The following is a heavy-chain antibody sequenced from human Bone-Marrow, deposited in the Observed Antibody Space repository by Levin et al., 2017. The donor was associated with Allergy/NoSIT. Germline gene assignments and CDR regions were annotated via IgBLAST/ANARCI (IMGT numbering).Heavy chain of an antibody. D-gene: IGHD3-10*01. CDR1: GGSFSGYY. CDR2: INHSGST. J-gene: IGHJ6*03. Sequence: PSETLSLTCAVYGGSFSGYYWSRIRQPPGKGLEWIGEINHSGSTNYNPSLKSRVTISVDTSKNQFSLKLSSVTAADTAVYYCARDCITMVRGVILDYYYYMDVWGKGTTVTVSS. V-gene: IGHV4-34*01. CDR3: ARDCITMVRGVILDYYYYMDV.